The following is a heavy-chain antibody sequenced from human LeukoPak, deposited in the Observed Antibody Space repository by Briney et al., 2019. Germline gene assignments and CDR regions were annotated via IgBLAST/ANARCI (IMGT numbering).Heavy chain of an antibody. CDR2: ISSSSSYI. Sequence: GGSLRLSCAASGFTFSSYGMNWVRQAPGKGLEWVSSISSSSSYIYYADSVKGRFTISRDNAKNSLYLQMNSLRAEDTAVYYCARSSSSMYYYYYGMDVWGQGTTVTVSS. D-gene: IGHD6-13*01. CDR1: GFTFSSYG. CDR3: ARSSSSMYYYYYGMDV. J-gene: IGHJ6*02. V-gene: IGHV3-21*01.